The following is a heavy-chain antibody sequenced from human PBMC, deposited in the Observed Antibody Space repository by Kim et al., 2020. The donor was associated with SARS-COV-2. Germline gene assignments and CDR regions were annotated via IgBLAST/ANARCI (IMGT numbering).Heavy chain of an antibody. Sequence: KGRFTISRDNSKNSQYLQMNSLRTEDTALYYCAEDQTGYYIRVYYYYGMDVWGQGTTVTVSS. V-gene: IGHV3-43*01. CDR3: AEDQTGYYIRVYYYYGMDV. J-gene: IGHJ6*02. D-gene: IGHD3-9*01.